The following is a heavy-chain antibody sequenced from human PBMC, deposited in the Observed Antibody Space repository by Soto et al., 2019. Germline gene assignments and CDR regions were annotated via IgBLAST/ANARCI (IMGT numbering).Heavy chain of an antibody. V-gene: IGHV1-8*01. D-gene: IGHD3-10*01. CDR3: ARGRASGSYYLLDY. CDR1: GFTFTTYG. Sequence: ASVKVSCKASGFTFTTYGFSWVRRATGHGLEWMGWINPNSGNIGYAQKFQGRVTMTRDTAIRTAYMEVSRLRSDDTAVYYCARGRASGSYYLLDYWGQGTLVTVSS. J-gene: IGHJ4*02. CDR2: INPNSGNI.